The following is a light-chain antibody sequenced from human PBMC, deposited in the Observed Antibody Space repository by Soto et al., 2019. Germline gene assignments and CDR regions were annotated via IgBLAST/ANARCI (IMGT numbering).Light chain of an antibody. CDR1: QPNVTS. CDR2: DAS. Sequence: DIQMAQSPSALFASIGDRVSVTCRASQPNVTSLAWYQQKPGKAPKLLIYDASVLQTGVPSRFSGFSSGTDFTLTISGLQPDDFATYFCQQYKSYSAHGLTFGGGTKVGIK. V-gene: IGKV1-5*01. J-gene: IGKJ4*01. CDR3: QQYKSYSAHGLT.